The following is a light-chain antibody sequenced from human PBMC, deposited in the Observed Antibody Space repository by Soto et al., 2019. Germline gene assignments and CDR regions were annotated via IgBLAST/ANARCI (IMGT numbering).Light chain of an antibody. Sequence: IVMTQSPATLSVSPGERATLSCRASQSVSTKLAWYQKRPGQAPRLLIYATSTRVTGIPARFSGSGFGTEFTLTISSLQSEDFAVYYCQQYNNWSSITFGQGTRLEIK. J-gene: IGKJ5*01. V-gene: IGKV3-15*01. CDR3: QQYNNWSSIT. CDR1: QSVSTK. CDR2: ATS.